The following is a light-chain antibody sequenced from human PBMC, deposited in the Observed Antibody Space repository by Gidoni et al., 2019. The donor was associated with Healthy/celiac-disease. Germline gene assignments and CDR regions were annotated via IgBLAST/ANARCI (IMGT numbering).Light chain of an antibody. V-gene: IGLV4-69*01. CDR3: QTWGTGVVV. Sequence: QLVLPQSPSASPSLGASVKLTCTLSSGHRSYAIAWHQQQPEKGPRYLMKLNSDGSHSKGDGIPDRFSGSSSGAERYLTISSLQSEDEADYYCQTWGTGVVVFGGGTKLTVL. CDR2: LNSDGSH. CDR1: SGHRSYA. J-gene: IGLJ2*01.